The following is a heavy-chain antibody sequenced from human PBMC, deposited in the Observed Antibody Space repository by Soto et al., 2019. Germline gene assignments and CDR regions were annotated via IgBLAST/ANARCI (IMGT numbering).Heavy chain of an antibody. Sequence: SVKVSCKASGGTFSSYAISWVRQAPGQGLEWMGGIIPIFGTANYAQKFQGRVTITADESTSTAYMELSSLRSEDTAVYYCARKGGSYSDYYYGMDVWGQGTKVTVSS. CDR2: IIPIFGTA. D-gene: IGHD1-26*01. J-gene: IGHJ6*02. CDR3: ARKGGSYSDYYYGMDV. V-gene: IGHV1-69*13. CDR1: GGTFSSYA.